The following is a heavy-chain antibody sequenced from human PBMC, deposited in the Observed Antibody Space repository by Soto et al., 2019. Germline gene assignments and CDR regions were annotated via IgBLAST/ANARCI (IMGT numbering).Heavy chain of an antibody. CDR1: GFTFSSYG. CDR2: IWYDGSNK. J-gene: IGHJ3*02. D-gene: IGHD2-2*01. CDR3: ARDFPEGDIVVVPAGTGGAFDI. Sequence: GGSLRLSCAASGFTFSSYGMHWVRQAPGKGLEWVAVIWYDGSNKYYADSVKGRFTISRDNSKNTLYLQMNSLRAEDTAVYYCARDFPEGDIVVVPAGTGGAFDIWGQGTMVTVSS. V-gene: IGHV3-33*01.